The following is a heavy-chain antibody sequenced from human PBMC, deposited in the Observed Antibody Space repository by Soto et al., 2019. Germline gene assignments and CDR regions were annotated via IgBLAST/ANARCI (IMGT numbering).Heavy chain of an antibody. D-gene: IGHD2-21*02. CDR2: IYYSGST. CDR3: ARVPVTAYAFDI. CDR1: GGSISSGGYY. J-gene: IGHJ3*02. V-gene: IGHV4-31*03. Sequence: QVQLQESGPGLVKPSQTLSLTCTVSGGSISSGGYYWSWIRQHPGKGLGWMGYIYYSGSTYYNPPLKSRVTLSVDTSKNQFSLKLSSVTAADTAVYYCARVPVTAYAFDIWGQGTMVTVSS.